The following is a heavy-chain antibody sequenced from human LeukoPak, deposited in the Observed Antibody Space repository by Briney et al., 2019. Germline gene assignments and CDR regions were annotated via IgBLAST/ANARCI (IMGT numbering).Heavy chain of an antibody. V-gene: IGHV1-8*01. CDR1: GYTFTSYD. J-gene: IGHJ5*02. D-gene: IGHD5-12*01. CDR2: MNPNSGNT. Sequence: ASVKVSCKASGYTFTSYDINWVRQATGQGLEWMGWMNPNSGNTGYAQKFQGRVTMTRNTSISTAYMELSSLRSEDMAVYYCARVRVATRPYWFDPWGQGTLVTVSS. CDR3: ARVRVATRPYWFDP.